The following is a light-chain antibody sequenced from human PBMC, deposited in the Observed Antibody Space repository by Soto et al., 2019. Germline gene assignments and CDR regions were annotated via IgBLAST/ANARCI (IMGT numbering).Light chain of an antibody. J-gene: IGKJ5*01. V-gene: IGKV3-15*01. CDR2: GAS. CDR1: QSVSSN. CDR3: QQRSNWPSIT. Sequence: EIGMTQSPATLSVSPGERATLSCRASQSVSSNLAWYQQKPGQAPRLLISGASTRATGIPARFSGSGSGTDFTLTINSLEPEDSAVYYCQQRSNWPSITFGQGTRLEIK.